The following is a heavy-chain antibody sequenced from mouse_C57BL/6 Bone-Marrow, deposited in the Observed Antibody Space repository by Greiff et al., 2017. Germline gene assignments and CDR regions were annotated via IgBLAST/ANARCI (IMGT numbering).Heavy chain of an antibody. CDR2: IHPHRGST. J-gene: IGHJ1*03. Sequence: QVQLQQPGAELVKPGASVTLSCKASGYTFTSYWMHWVKQRPGQGLEWIGMIHPHRGSTNYNEKFKSKATLNVDKSSSTAYMQLSSLTSEDSAVYDCSRGKITTGYGWYFDVWGTGTTVTVSS. CDR3: SRGKITTGYGWYFDV. CDR1: GYTFTSYW. V-gene: IGHV1-64*01. D-gene: IGHD2-4*01.